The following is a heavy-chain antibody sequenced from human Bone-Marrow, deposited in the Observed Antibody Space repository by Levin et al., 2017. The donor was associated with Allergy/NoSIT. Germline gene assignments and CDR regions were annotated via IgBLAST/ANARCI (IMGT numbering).Heavy chain of an antibody. CDR3: SVYDSGYCDH. J-gene: IGHJ5*02. CDR1: GFSFSNTW. V-gene: IGHV3-15*01. CDR2: IQSNPAGGAT. D-gene: IGHD3-22*01. Sequence: GESLKISCAASGFSFSNTWMTRVRQAPGKGLEWVGRIQSNPAGGATDYAAPVKGRFAISRDDSTNTLYLQMTSLKTEDTGVYYCSVYDSGYCDHWGQGTQVTVSS.